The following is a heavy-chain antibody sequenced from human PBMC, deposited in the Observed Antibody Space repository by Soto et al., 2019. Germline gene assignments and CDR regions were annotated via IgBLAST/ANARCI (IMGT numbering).Heavy chain of an antibody. V-gene: IGHV4-31*03. CDR2: IYSSGST. CDR3: ARISRIHYPGYFDF. CDR1: GGSISRGDSY. J-gene: IGHJ4*02. D-gene: IGHD1-20*01. Sequence: PSETLSLTCTVSGGSISRGDSYWSWIRQHPGGGLEWIGYIYSSGSTSYNPSLRSRAAISVDASDNQFSLNLNSVTAADTAVYYCARISRIHYPGYFDFWGRGILVTVSS.